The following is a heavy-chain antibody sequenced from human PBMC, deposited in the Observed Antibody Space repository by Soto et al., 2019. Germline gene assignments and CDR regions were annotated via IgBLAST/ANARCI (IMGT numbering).Heavy chain of an antibody. Sequence: EVQLVESGGDLVQPGGSLRLSCAASGFIFTNYWMTWVRQAPGKGLEWVANINHDGSETYYLDSVKGRFAISIDNAKNSLFLQMNSLRDEDTAIYYCARSLLGPMAFDMWGHGTLVAVSS. J-gene: IGHJ3*02. CDR2: INHDGSET. CDR3: ARSLLGPMAFDM. D-gene: IGHD7-27*01. V-gene: IGHV3-7*03. CDR1: GFIFTNYW.